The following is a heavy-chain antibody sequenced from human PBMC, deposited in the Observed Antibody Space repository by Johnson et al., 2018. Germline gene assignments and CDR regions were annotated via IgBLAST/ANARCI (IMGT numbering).Heavy chain of an antibody. Sequence: VQLVDSGGGLIQPGESLRLSCAASGLTVDSNYMTWVRQTPGKGLEWVSVINSAGGTYYANSVKGRFTISRDNSKNTLYLQMNGLRGEDTAIYYCARDQGGIDAFDIWGQGTMVTVSS. D-gene: IGHD6-13*01. V-gene: IGHV3-53*01. J-gene: IGHJ3*02. CDR2: INSAGGT. CDR1: GLTVDSNY. CDR3: ARDQGGIDAFDI.